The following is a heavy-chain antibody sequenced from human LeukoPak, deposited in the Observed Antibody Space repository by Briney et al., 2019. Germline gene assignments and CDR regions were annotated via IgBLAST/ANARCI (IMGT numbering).Heavy chain of an antibody. CDR1: GGTFSNYA. J-gene: IGHJ4*02. Sequence: SEKVSCKASGGTFSNYAISWVRQAPGQGLEWMGRIIPIFGTANYAQKFQGRVTITTDESTSTAYMELSSLRSEDTAVYYCASNRRTVAGTLVNYFDYWGQGTLVTVSS. V-gene: IGHV1-69*05. CDR3: ASNRRTVAGTLVNYFDY. CDR2: IIPIFGTA. D-gene: IGHD6-19*01.